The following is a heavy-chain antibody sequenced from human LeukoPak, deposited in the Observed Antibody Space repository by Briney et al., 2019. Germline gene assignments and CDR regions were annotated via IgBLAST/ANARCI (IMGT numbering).Heavy chain of an antibody. D-gene: IGHD3-3*01. CDR1: GYTFTGYY. J-gene: IGHJ4*02. Sequence: ASVKVSCKASGYTFTGYYMHWVRQAPGQGLEWMGWINPNSGGTNYAQKFQGRVTMTRDTSISTAYMELSRLRSDDTAVYYCARTRFLEWLFYFDYWGQGTLVTVSS. CDR3: ARTRFLEWLFYFDY. V-gene: IGHV1-2*02. CDR2: INPNSGGT.